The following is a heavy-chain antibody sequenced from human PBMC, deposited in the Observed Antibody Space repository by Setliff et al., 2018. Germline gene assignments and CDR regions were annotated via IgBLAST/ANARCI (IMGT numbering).Heavy chain of an antibody. Sequence: GGSLRLSCAASGFAFSSYMNWVRQAPGKGLECVSSISAGTTYIYYADSVKGRFTISRDNAKNSLYLEMNSLRAEDTAVYYCARGPTLIDSWGQGTLVT. D-gene: IGHD3-16*01. CDR1: GFAFSSY. V-gene: IGHV3-21*01. CDR3: ARGPTLIDS. CDR2: ISAGTTYI. J-gene: IGHJ4*02.